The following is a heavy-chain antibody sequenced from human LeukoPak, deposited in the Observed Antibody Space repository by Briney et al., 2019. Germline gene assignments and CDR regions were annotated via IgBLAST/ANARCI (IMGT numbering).Heavy chain of an antibody. CDR2: ISSSGSTI. J-gene: IGHJ5*02. Sequence: GGSLRLSCAASGFTFSNYEMNWVRQAPGKGLEWVSYISSSGSTIYYADSVKGRFTISRDNAKNSLYLQMNSLRAEDTAVYYCARGQGATVPQVGKNWFDPWGQGTRVIVSS. CDR1: GFTFSNYE. V-gene: IGHV3-48*03. D-gene: IGHD1-26*01. CDR3: ARGQGATVPQVGKNWFDP.